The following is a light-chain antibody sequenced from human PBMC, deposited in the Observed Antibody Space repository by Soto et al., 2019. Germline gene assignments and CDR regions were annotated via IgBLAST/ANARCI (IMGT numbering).Light chain of an antibody. J-gene: IGKJ1*01. V-gene: IGKV3-20*01. Sequence: EIVLTQSPGTLSLSPVERATLSCRASQSVSSSYLAWYQQKPGQAPRLLIYGASSRATGIPDRFSGSGSGTDFTLTISRLEPEDFAVYYCQQYGSSPGRWTFGQGTKVDIK. CDR2: GAS. CDR3: QQYGSSPGRWT. CDR1: QSVSSSY.